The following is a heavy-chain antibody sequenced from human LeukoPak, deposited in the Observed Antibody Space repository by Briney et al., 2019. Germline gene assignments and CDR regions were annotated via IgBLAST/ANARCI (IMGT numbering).Heavy chain of an antibody. CDR1: GFTFSSYW. V-gene: IGHV3-23*01. Sequence: GGSLRLSCAASGFTFSSYWMSWVRQAPGKGLEWVSAISGSGGSTYYADSVKGRFTISRDNSKNTLYLQMNSLRAEDTAVYYCAKSYYDSSGYYSDAFDIWGQGTMVTVSS. CDR3: AKSYYDSSGYYSDAFDI. D-gene: IGHD3-22*01. CDR2: ISGSGGST. J-gene: IGHJ3*02.